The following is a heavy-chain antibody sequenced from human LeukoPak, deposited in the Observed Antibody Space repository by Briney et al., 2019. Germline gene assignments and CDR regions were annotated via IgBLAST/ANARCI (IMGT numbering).Heavy chain of an antibody. CDR2: INSSGST. V-gene: IGHV4-4*07. Sequence: SVKVSLTCIVSATSVNNFYWSWIRQPAGQGLEWIGRINSSGSTNYKLSLTSRVSISVDKTKNQVSLKLESVAAADTAVYYCARERVGYDTSGRGPRCDPWGQGTLLPV. CDR3: ARERVGYDTSGRGPRCDP. J-gene: IGHJ5*02. CDR1: ATSVNNFY. D-gene: IGHD3-22*01.